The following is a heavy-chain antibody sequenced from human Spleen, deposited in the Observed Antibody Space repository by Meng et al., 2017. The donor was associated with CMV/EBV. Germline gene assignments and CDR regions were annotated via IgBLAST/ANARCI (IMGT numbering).Heavy chain of an antibody. V-gene: IGHV5-51*01. CDR3: ALGYCTSSSCYRLGHNWFDP. J-gene: IGHJ5*02. D-gene: IGHD2-2*01. CDR2: TYPGDSDT. CDR1: GYSFTSYW. Sequence: GESLKISCKGSGYSFTSYWIGWVRQMPGKGLEWMGITYPGDSDTRYSPSFQGQVTISADKSKSTAYLQWSSRKASDTAMYYCALGYCTSSSCYRLGHNWFDPWGQGTLVTVSS.